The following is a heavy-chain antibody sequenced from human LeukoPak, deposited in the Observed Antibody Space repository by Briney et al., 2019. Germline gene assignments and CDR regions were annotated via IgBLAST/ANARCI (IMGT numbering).Heavy chain of an antibody. CDR2: IYHSGST. D-gene: IGHD3-22*01. Sequence: SETLSLTCTVSGGSISSSSYYWGWIRQPPGKGLEWIGSIYHSGSTYYNPSLKSRVTISVDTSKNQFSLKLTSVTAADTAVYYCARAGAYYYDSSEPENYWYFDLWGRGTLVTVSS. V-gene: IGHV4-39*07. CDR3: ARAGAYYYDSSEPENYWYFDL. J-gene: IGHJ2*01. CDR1: GGSISSSSYY.